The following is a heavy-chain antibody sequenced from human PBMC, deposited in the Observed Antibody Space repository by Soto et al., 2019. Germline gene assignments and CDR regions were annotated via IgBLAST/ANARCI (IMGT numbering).Heavy chain of an antibody. D-gene: IGHD2-21*02. CDR2: VNPSGGHT. V-gene: IGHV1-46*01. CDR3: ARVGHVVVVPAAMDY. Sequence: QVQLMQSGAEVKKPGASVKVSCKASGDTFTDYYIHWVRQAPGQGLEWMGTVNPSGGHTTYAQHFLGRVMMKRVNTNRKLYMELNSLTSDDTDIYFCARVGHVVVVPAAMDYWGQGTLVTVSS. J-gene: IGHJ4*02. CDR1: GDTFTDYY.